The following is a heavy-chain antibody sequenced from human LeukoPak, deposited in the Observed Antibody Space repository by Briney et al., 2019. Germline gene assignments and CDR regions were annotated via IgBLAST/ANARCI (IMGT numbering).Heavy chain of an antibody. Sequence: GGSLRLSCAASGFTFSSYWMSWVRQATGKGLEWVANIKQDGSEKYYVDSVKGRFTISRDNAKNSLYLQMNSLRAEDTAAFYCARKGYYYYGMDVWGQGTTVTVSS. CDR2: IKQDGSEK. J-gene: IGHJ6*02. CDR1: GFTFSSYW. V-gene: IGHV3-7*04. CDR3: ARKGYYYYGMDV.